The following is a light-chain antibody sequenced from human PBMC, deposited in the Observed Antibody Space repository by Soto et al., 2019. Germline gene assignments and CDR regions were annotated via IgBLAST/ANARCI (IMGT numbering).Light chain of an antibody. V-gene: IGKV1-9*01. Sequence: IQLTQSPSSLSASVGDRVTITCRASQGISSYLAWYQQKPGKAPKLLIYGASTSEGGVPFRFSGSGSGTDFTLTISSLQPEDFATYYCQQLNTYPITFGQGTXLEIK. CDR2: GAS. CDR1: QGISSY. CDR3: QQLNTYPIT. J-gene: IGKJ5*01.